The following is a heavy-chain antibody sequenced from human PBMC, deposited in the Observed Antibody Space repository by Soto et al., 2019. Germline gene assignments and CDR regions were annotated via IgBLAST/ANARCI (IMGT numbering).Heavy chain of an antibody. Sequence: SETLSLTCTVSGGSISSYYWSWIRQPPGKGLEWIGYIYYSGSTNYNPSLKSRVTISVDTSKNQFSLKLSSVTAVDTAVYYCARVLSVAGHHDYWGQGTLVTVSS. CDR2: IYYSGST. V-gene: IGHV4-59*01. J-gene: IGHJ4*02. D-gene: IGHD6-19*01. CDR1: GGSISSYY. CDR3: ARVLSVAGHHDY.